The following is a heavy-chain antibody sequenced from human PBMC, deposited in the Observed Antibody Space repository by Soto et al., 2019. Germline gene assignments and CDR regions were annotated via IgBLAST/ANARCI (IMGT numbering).Heavy chain of an antibody. Sequence: QVQLVQSGAEVKKPGASVKVSCKASGYTFTSYDINWVRQATGQGLEWMGWRNPNSGNTGPAQTFQGRATMTRTTSLTTAYMELSSLRSEDTAVYYCASAMTPRGMDVWGQGTTVTVSS. V-gene: IGHV1-8*01. CDR1: GYTFTSYD. J-gene: IGHJ6*02. CDR2: RNPNSGNT. CDR3: ASAMTPRGMDV.